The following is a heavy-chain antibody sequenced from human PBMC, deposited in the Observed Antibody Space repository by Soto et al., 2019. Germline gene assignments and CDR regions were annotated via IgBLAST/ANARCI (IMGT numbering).Heavy chain of an antibody. J-gene: IGHJ4*02. CDR1: GFTFSSYG. CDR2: ISYDGSNK. CDR3: AKPDSGYDEGTSNFDY. Sequence: PGGSLRLSCAASGFTFSSYGIHWARQAPGKGLEWVAVISYDGSNKYYADSVKGRFTISRDNSKNTLYLQMNSLRAEDTAVYYCAKPDSGYDEGTSNFDYWGQGTLVTVSS. V-gene: IGHV3-30*18. D-gene: IGHD5-12*01.